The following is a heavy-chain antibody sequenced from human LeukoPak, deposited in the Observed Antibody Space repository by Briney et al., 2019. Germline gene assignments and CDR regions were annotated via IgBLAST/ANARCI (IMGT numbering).Heavy chain of an antibody. D-gene: IGHD1-1*01. CDR2: IQTDGSTT. V-gene: IGHV3-74*03. CDR1: GFTFTNFC. CDR3: ARGLHWNDFNWFDS. J-gene: IGHJ5*01. Sequence: GGSLTLSCAASGFTFTNFCMNWFRQTPRKGLMWVSRIQTDGSTTYAESVKGRFTISRDNAKNTVYLQMNTLSAEDTAIYYCARGLHWNDFNWFDSWGQGTLVTVSS.